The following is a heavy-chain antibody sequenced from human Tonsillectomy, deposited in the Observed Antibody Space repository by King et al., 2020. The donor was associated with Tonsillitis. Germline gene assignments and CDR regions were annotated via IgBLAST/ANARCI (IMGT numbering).Heavy chain of an antibody. CDR1: GGSFSGYY. Sequence: VQLQQWGAGLLKPSETLSLTCAVYGGSFSGYYWSWIRQPPGKGLEGIGEINNSGSTNYNPSLKSRVTISVDTSKNQFSLKLSSVTAADTAVYYCASTTYYYDTSGSSSCAFDIWGQATMVTVSS. D-gene: IGHD3-22*01. V-gene: IGHV4-34*01. CDR2: INNSGST. J-gene: IGHJ3*02. CDR3: ASTTYYYDTSGSSSCAFDI.